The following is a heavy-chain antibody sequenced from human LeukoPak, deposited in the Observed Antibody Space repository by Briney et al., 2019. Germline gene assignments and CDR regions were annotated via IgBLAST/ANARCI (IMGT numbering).Heavy chain of an antibody. J-gene: IGHJ4*02. CDR2: IKQDGSEK. CDR1: GFTFSNYW. D-gene: IGHD7-27*01. CDR3: VRGLLPLNWGPL. Sequence: PGGSLRLSCAASGFTFSNYWMSWVRQAPGKGLEWVANIKQDGSEKYYVDSVKGRFTISRDNAKNSLSPQVKSLRAEDMTVYYCVRGLLPLNWGPLWGQGTLVTASS. V-gene: IGHV3-7*03.